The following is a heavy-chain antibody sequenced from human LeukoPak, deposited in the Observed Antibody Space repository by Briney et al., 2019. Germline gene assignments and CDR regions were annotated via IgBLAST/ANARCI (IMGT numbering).Heavy chain of an antibody. CDR3: ARRVQVVPAATPVYYMDV. CDR2: INWNGGST. Sequence: GGSLRLSCAASGFTFDDYGMSWVRQAPGKGLEWVSGINWNGGSTGYADSVKGRFTISRDNAKNSLYLQMKSLRAEDTALYHCARRVQVVPAATPVYYMDVWGKGTTVTVSS. D-gene: IGHD2-2*01. CDR1: GFTFDDYG. J-gene: IGHJ6*03. V-gene: IGHV3-20*01.